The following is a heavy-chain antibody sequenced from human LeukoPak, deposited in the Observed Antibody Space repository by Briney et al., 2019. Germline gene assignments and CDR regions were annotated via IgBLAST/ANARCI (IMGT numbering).Heavy chain of an antibody. CDR1: GYTFIGYY. CDR2: INPNSGDT. V-gene: IGHV1-2*02. Sequence: ASVKVSCKASGYTFIGYYMNWVRQAPGQGLEWMGWINPNSGDTNYAQKFQGRVTRTRDTSISTAYMELNSLRSDDTAVYYCARVECSSTSCYQYFHHWGQGTLVTVSS. CDR3: ARVECSSTSCYQYFHH. J-gene: IGHJ1*01. D-gene: IGHD2-2*01.